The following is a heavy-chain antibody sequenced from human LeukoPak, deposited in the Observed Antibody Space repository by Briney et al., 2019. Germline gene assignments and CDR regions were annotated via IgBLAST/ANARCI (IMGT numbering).Heavy chain of an antibody. V-gene: IGHV4-38-2*02. CDR1: GYSISSGYY. CDR3: ARARDGYNYCYDY. Sequence: PSETLSLTCTASGYSISSGYYWGWIRQPPGKGLEWIGSIYHSGSTYYNPSLKSRVTISVDTSKNQFSLKLSSVTAADTAVYYCARARDGYNYCYDYWGQGTLVTVSS. D-gene: IGHD5-24*01. J-gene: IGHJ4*02. CDR2: IYHSGST.